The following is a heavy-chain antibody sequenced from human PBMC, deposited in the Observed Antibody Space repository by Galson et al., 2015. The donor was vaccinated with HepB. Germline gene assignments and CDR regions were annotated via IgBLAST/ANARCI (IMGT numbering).Heavy chain of an antibody. CDR3: VRDWFGGNPRGEDSFDI. V-gene: IGHV1-2*02. CDR2: INPISGGP. J-gene: IGHJ3*02. Sequence: SVKVSCKASGYTFIDFYIHWVRQAPRQGLEWMGWINPISGGPHSAQKFEGRVTMTRDTSITTAYMELSRLTSDDTAVYYCVRDWFGGNPRGEDSFDIWGQGTLVTVSS. CDR1: GYTFIDFY. D-gene: IGHD4-23*01.